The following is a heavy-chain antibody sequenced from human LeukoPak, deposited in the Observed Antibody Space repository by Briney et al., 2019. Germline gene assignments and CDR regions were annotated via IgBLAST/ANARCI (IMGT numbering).Heavy chain of an antibody. CDR3: ARYSSSWYLAIDY. CDR2: IYHSGST. D-gene: IGHD6-13*01. J-gene: IGHJ4*02. V-gene: IGHV4-4*02. Sequence: GSLRLSCAASGFTVSSNYMSWVRQPPGKGLEWIGEIYHSGSTNYNPSLKSRVTISVDKSKNQFSLKLSSVTAADTAVYYCARYSSSWYLAIDYWGQGTLVTVSS. CDR1: GFTVSSNY.